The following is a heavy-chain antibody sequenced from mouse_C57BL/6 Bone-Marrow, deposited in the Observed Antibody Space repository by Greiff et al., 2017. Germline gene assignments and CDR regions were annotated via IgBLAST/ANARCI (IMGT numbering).Heavy chain of an antibody. CDR1: GYAFSSSW. V-gene: IGHV1-82*01. CDR2: IYPGDGDT. D-gene: IGHD1-1*01. J-gene: IGHJ4*01. CDR3: SPLYYDGSSPYAMDY. Sequence: QVQLKQSGPELVKPGASVKISCKASGYAFSSSWMNWVKQRPGKGLEWIGRIYPGDGDTNYNGKFKGKATLTADKSSSTASMQLRSLTSEDSAGYFCSPLYYDGSSPYAMDYWGQGTSGTVSS.